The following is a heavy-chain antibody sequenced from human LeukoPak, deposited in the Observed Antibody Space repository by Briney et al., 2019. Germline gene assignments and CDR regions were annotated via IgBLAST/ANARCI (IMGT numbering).Heavy chain of an antibody. CDR3: ARHPVSGTYSYFDY. CDR2: IYPDDSGT. V-gene: IGHV5-51*01. Sequence: GESLQISCKGSGYPFPSYWIGWVRPMPGKGLEWMGIIYPDDSGTRYSPSFQGQVTISADKSISTAYLQWSSLKASDTAMYYCARHPVSGTYSYFDYWGQGTLVTVSS. D-gene: IGHD1-26*01. J-gene: IGHJ4*02. CDR1: GYPFPSYW.